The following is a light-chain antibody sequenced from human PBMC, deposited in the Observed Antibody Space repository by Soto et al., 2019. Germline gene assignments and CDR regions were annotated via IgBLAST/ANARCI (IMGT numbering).Light chain of an antibody. CDR3: QQYGSSGT. V-gene: IGKV3-20*01. Sequence: EIVLTQSPGTLSLSPGERATLSCRASQSVSSSYLAWYQKKPGQAPRLPIYGASNRATGIPDRFSGSGSGTDFTLTISRLEPEDFAVYYCQQYGSSGTFGQGTKVDIK. CDR1: QSVSSSY. CDR2: GAS. J-gene: IGKJ1*01.